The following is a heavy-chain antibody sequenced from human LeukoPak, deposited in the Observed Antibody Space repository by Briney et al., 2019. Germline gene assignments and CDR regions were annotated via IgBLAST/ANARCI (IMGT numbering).Heavy chain of an antibody. J-gene: IGHJ4*02. V-gene: IGHV1-24*01. CDR3: ATGRVLLWFGELRDDKYFDY. D-gene: IGHD3-10*01. CDR2: FYPEDGET. Sequence: GASVTVSCKVSGYTLTELSMHWVRQAPGKGLEWMGGFYPEDGETIYAQKFQGRVTMTEDTSTDTAYMELSSLRSEDTAVYYCATGRVLLWFGELRDDKYFDYWGQGTLVTVSS. CDR1: GYTLTELS.